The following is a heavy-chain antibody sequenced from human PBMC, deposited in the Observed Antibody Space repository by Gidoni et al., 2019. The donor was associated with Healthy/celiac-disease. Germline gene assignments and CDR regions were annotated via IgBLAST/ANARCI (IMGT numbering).Heavy chain of an antibody. Sequence: QVQLVQSGAEVKKPGASVKVSCKASGYTFTSYAMHWVRQAPGQRLEWMGWIHAGNGNTKYSPKFQGRVTITRDTSASTAYMELSSLRSEDTAVYYCASGYVLRYFDWSLPDKHWGQGTTVTVSS. CDR1: GYTFTSYA. V-gene: IGHV1-3*01. J-gene: IGHJ6*02. D-gene: IGHD3-9*01. CDR3: ASGYVLRYFDWSLPDKH. CDR2: IHAGNGNT.